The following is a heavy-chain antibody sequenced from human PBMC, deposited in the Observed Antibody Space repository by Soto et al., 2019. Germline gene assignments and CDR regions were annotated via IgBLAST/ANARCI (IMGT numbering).Heavy chain of an antibody. CDR3: ARGDDYGGNFDY. Sequence: ASVKVSCKASGGTFSSYAISWVRQAPGQGLEWMGGIIPILGIANYAQKFQGRVTITADKSTSTAYMELSSLRSEGTAVYYCARGDDYGGNFDYWGQGTLVTVSS. CDR1: GGTFSSYA. V-gene: IGHV1-69*10. D-gene: IGHD4-17*01. J-gene: IGHJ4*02. CDR2: IIPILGIA.